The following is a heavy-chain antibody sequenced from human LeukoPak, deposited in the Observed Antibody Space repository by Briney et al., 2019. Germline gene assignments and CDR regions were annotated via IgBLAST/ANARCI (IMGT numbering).Heavy chain of an antibody. J-gene: IGHJ4*02. Sequence: PGGSLRLSCAASGFTFSSYAMSWVRQAPGKGLEWVSAISGSGGSTYYADSVKGRFTISRDNSKNTLYLQMSSLRAEDTAVYYCAKDSYYDSSGYYDPYYFDYWGQGTLVTVSS. CDR2: ISGSGGST. V-gene: IGHV3-23*01. D-gene: IGHD3-22*01. CDR3: AKDSYYDSSGYYDPYYFDY. CDR1: GFTFSSYA.